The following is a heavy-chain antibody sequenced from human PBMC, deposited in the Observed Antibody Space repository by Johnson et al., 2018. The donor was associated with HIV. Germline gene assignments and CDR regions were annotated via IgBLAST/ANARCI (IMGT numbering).Heavy chain of an antibody. D-gene: IGHD2-21*01. V-gene: IGHV3-20*04. CDR3: TTAARVCVVVIANGGDAFDI. CDR1: GFTFDDYS. J-gene: IGHJ3*02. CDR2: INWNGGST. Sequence: VQLVESGGSVIRPGGSLRLSCAGSGFTFDDYSMSWVRQAPGKGLEWVSGINWNGGSTGYADSVKGRFTISRDNAKNSLYLQMNSLRAEDTALYYCTTAARVCVVVIANGGDAFDIWGQGTMVTVSS.